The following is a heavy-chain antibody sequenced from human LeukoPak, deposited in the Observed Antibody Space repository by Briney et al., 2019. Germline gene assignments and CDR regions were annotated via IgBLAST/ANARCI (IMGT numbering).Heavy chain of an antibody. Sequence: SQTLSLTCTVSGGSISSGSYYWSWIRQPAGKGLEWIGRIYTSGSTNYNPSLKSRVTISVDTSKNQFSLKLSSVTAADTAVYYCARGLRGEGGYYDYWGQGTLVTVSS. D-gene: IGHD3-22*01. V-gene: IGHV4-61*02. J-gene: IGHJ4*02. CDR2: IYTSGST. CDR3: ARGLRGEGGYYDY. CDR1: GGSISSGSYY.